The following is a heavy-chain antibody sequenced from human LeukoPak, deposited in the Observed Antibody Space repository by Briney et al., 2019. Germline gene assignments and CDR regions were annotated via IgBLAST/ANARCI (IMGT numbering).Heavy chain of an antibody. CDR1: GGSFSSSSYY. Sequence: SETLSLTCTVSGGSFSSSSYYWSWIRQPLGKGLEWIGEINHSGSTNYNPSLKSRVTISVDTSKNQFSLKLSSVTAADTAVYYCARAQTYYYYGMDVWGQGTTVTVSS. V-gene: IGHV4-61*01. CDR2: INHSGST. CDR3: ARAQTYYYYGMDV. J-gene: IGHJ6*02.